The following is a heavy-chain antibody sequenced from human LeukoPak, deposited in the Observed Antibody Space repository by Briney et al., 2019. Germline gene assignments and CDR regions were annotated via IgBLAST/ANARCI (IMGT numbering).Heavy chain of an antibody. Sequence: PAGGSLRLPCAASGVTFSNIWMYWVRQAPGKGLDWVALINPDGSITTYADSVKGRFTISRDNSKNTLYLQMNSLRAEDTAVYYCARVFGGDFGSCFDYWGQGTLVTVSS. D-gene: IGHD2-21*02. CDR3: ARVFGGDFGSCFDY. V-gene: IGHV3-74*01. CDR2: INPDGSIT. J-gene: IGHJ4*02. CDR1: GVTFSNIW.